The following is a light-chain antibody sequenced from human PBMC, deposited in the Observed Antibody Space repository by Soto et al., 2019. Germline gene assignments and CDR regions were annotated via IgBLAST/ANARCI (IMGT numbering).Light chain of an antibody. CDR1: SSDFGGYNY. Sequence: QAVLPQPPSASGSPGQSVTISCTGTSSDFGGYNYVSWYQQHPGKAPKLMIYEVSKRPSGVPDRFSGSKSGNTASLTVSGLQAEDEADYYCSSFAGSNNFKVFGAGTKLTVL. J-gene: IGLJ1*01. V-gene: IGLV2-8*01. CDR2: EVS. CDR3: SSFAGSNNFKV.